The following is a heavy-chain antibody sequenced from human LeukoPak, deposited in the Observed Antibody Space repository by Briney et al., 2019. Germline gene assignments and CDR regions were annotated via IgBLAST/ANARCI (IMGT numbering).Heavy chain of an antibody. CDR1: GFTFSSYS. V-gene: IGHV3-48*01. J-gene: IGHJ2*01. CDR3: AKGGYCSGGSCYSYFDL. CDR2: ITSSSSII. D-gene: IGHD2-15*01. Sequence: GGSLRLSCAASGFTFSSYSMNWVRQAPGKGLEWVSYITSSSSIIYYADSVKGRFTISRDNSKNTLYLQMNSLRAEDTAVYYCAKGGYCSGGSCYSYFDLWGRGTLVTVSS.